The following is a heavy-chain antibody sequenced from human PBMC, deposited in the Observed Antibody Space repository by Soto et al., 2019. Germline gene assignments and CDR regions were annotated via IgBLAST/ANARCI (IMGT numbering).Heavy chain of an antibody. CDR1: GFTFSAYD. V-gene: IGHV3-13*01. D-gene: IGHD2-8*02. CDR3: ARQASYWHGGGGWFDP. J-gene: IGHJ5*02. CDR2: IGTQHDT. Sequence: EVQLVESGGGLVQPGGSLRLSCAASGFTFSAYDMHWVRQATGKGLEWVSAIGTQHDTYYPDSVKGRFTISRENAKNSLYLQMNRLSAGDTAVYYCARQASYWHGGGGWFDPWGQGTLVTVSS.